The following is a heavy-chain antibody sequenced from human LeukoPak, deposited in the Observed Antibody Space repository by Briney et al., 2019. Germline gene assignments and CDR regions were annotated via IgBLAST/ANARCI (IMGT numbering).Heavy chain of an antibody. J-gene: IGHJ4*02. CDR3: AKDKDGGKDY. CDR1: GFSFSMYS. V-gene: IGHV3-30*18. D-gene: IGHD4-23*01. CDR2: ISYDGSNK. Sequence: GGSLRLSCAASGFSFSMYSMSWVRQAPGKGLEWVAVISYDGSNKYYADSVKGRFTISRDNSKNTLYLQMNSLRAEDTAVYYCAKDKDGGKDYWGQGTLVTVSS.